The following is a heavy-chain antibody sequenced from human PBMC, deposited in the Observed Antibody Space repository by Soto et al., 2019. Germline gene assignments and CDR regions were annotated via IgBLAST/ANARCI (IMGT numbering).Heavy chain of an antibody. CDR1: GGSISSGGYY. Sequence: QVQLQESGPGLVKPSQTLSLTCTVSGGSISSGGYYWSWIRQHPGKGLEGIGYIYYSGSNYYNPSLKSRVTISVDTSKNQFSLKLSSVTAADTAVYYCARGTGTTLKPYWFDPWGQGTLVTVSS. V-gene: IGHV4-31*03. CDR2: IYYSGSN. J-gene: IGHJ5*02. CDR3: ARGTGTTLKPYWFDP. D-gene: IGHD1-1*01.